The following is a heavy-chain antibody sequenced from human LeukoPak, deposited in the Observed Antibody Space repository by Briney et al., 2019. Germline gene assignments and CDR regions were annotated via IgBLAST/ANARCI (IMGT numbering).Heavy chain of an antibody. V-gene: IGHV3-23*01. D-gene: IGHD3-22*01. CDR1: GFTFSSYA. Sequence: GGSLRPSCAASGFTFSSYAMSWVRQAPGKGLEWVSAISGSGGSTYYADSVKGRFTISRGNAKNSLYLQMNSLRAEDAAVYYCARDLYRIVVVPHYFDYWGQGTLVTVSS. CDR3: ARDLYRIVVVPHYFDY. CDR2: ISGSGGST. J-gene: IGHJ4*02.